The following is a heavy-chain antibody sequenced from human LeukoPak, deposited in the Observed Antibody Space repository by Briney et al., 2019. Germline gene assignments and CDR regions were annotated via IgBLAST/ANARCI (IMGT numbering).Heavy chain of an antibody. J-gene: IGHJ6*03. D-gene: IGHD3-3*01. V-gene: IGHV4-34*01. Sequence: SETLSLTCAVYGGSFSGYYWSWIRQPPGKGLEWIGEINHSGSTNYNPSLKSRVTISVDTSKNQFSLKLSSVTAADTAVYYCASQVRGSGYLYYYYYYYMDVWGKGTTVTVSS. CDR3: ASQVRGSGYLYYYYYYYMDV. CDR2: INHSGST. CDR1: GGSFSGYY.